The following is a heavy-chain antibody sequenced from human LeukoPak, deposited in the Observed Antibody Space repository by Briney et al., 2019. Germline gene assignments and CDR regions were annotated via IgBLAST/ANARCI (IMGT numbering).Heavy chain of an antibody. CDR1: GGSFSGYY. Sequence: PSETLSLTCAVYGGSFSGYYWSWIRQPPGKGLEWIGEINHSGSTNYNPSLKSRVTISVDTSKNQFSLKLSSVTAADTAVYYCARGSTYYYDSSGYYPGVLVPENKYYFDYWGQGTLVTVSS. V-gene: IGHV4-34*01. J-gene: IGHJ4*02. CDR2: INHSGST. D-gene: IGHD3-22*01. CDR3: ARGSTYYYDSSGYYPGVLVPENKYYFDY.